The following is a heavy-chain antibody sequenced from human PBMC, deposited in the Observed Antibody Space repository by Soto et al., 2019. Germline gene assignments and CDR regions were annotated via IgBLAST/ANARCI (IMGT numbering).Heavy chain of an antibody. J-gene: IGHJ5*02. CDR2: ISGSGFKK. D-gene: IGHD1-26*01. CDR3: AKNQGVELVPLATVDWFDP. CDR1: GFIFENFG. V-gene: IGHV3-23*01. Sequence: PGGSLRLSCAASGFIFENFGMSWVRQAPGKGREWISSISGSGFKKYYADSVKGRFTISRDNSKSTVYLELNNLSAEDKVVYHCAKNQGVELVPLATVDWFDPWGQGSVVTVSS.